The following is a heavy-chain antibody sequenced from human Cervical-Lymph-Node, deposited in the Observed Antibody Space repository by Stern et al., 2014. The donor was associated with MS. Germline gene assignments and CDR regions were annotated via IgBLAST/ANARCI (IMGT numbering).Heavy chain of an antibody. CDR1: GFTFSTHT. V-gene: IGHV3-21*01. Sequence: EVQLVQSGGGLVKPGGSLRLSCAASGFTFSTHTVNWVRQAPGKGLEWVSSISSSSTYIYYADSVKGRFTISRDNARNSLYLQMNSLRADDTAVYYCLRDGGDYWGQGTLVTVSS. CDR3: LRDGGDY. CDR2: ISSSSTYI. D-gene: IGHD3-16*01. J-gene: IGHJ4*02.